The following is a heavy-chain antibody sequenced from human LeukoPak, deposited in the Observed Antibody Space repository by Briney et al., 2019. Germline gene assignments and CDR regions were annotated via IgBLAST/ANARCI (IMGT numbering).Heavy chain of an antibody. CDR1: GFTFSSYA. CDR3: AKGYCSSTSCYSPPAPAFDI. J-gene: IGHJ3*02. Sequence: GGSLRLPCAASGFTFSSYAMSWVRQAPGKGLEWVSAISGSGGSTYYADSVKGRFTVSRDNSKNTLYLQMNSLRAEDTAVYYCAKGYCSSTSCYSPPAPAFDIWGQGTMVTVSS. CDR2: ISGSGGST. D-gene: IGHD2-2*02. V-gene: IGHV3-23*01.